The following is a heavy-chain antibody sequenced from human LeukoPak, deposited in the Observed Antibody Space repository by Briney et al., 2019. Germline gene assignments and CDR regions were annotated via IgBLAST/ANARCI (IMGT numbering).Heavy chain of an antibody. V-gene: IGHV6-1*01. CDR1: GDSVSSNSAA. CDR2: TYYRSKWYN. D-gene: IGHD6-13*01. CDR3: ARERGYSSSWYRDYYYYGMDV. J-gene: IGHJ6*02. Sequence: SQTLSLTCAISGDSVSSNSAAWNWIRQSPSRGLEWLGRTYYRSKWYNDYAVSVKSRITINPDTSKNQFSLQLNPVTPEDTAVYYCARERGYSSSWYRDYYYYGMDVWGQGTTVTVSS.